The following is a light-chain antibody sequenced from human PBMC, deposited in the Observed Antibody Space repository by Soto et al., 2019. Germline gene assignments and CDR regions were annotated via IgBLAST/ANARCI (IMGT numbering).Light chain of an antibody. CDR3: QQANSFPYT. J-gene: IGKJ2*01. V-gene: IGKV3-20*01. Sequence: EIVLTQSPGTLSLSPGERATLSCTASQSVSSSYLAWYQQKPGQAPRLLIYGASSMATGIPARFSGSGSGTDFTLTISRLEPDDFATYYCQQANSFPYTFGQGTKLESK. CDR2: GAS. CDR1: QSVSSSY.